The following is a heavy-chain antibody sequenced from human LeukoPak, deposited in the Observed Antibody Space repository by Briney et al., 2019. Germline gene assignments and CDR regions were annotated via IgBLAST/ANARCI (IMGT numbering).Heavy chain of an antibody. Sequence: GASVKVSCKASGYSFTNYGISWVRQAPGQGLEWMGWINPNSGVTNYAQKFQGRVTMSRDASISTAYMELSRLTSDDTAVYYCARVGAYGSGSYLVYWGQGTLVTVSS. J-gene: IGHJ4*02. D-gene: IGHD3-10*01. CDR2: INPNSGVT. CDR3: ARVGAYGSGSYLVY. V-gene: IGHV1-2*02. CDR1: GYSFTNYG.